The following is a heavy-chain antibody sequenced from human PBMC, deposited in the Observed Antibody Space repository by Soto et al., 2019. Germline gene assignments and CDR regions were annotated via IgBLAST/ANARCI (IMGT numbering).Heavy chain of an antibody. CDR2: INTDGSST. CDR3: ARASGSNIHFDY. J-gene: IGHJ4*02. D-gene: IGHD1-26*01. CDR1: GLTFSSYW. V-gene: IGHV3-74*01. Sequence: EVQLLESGGGLVQPGGSLRLSCAASGLTFSSYWMHCVRQAPGKGLVWVSRINTDGSSTTYADSVKGRFTISRDNTKNTLYLQMNSLRVEDTAVYYCARASGSNIHFDYRGQGTLGTVS.